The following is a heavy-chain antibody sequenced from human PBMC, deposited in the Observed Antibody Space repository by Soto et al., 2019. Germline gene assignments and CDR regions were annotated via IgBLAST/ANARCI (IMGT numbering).Heavy chain of an antibody. CDR2: ISSSSSTI. D-gene: IGHD1-26*01. CDR3: ARRLLVEATTSFDY. Sequence: EVQLVESGGGLVQPGGSLRLSCAASGFTFSSYSMNWVRQAPGKGLEWGSYISSSSSTIYYADSVKGRFTISRDNAKSFLDLQMDSLRDEDTAVYYCARRLLVEATTSFDYWGQGTLVTVSS. CDR1: GFTFSSYS. V-gene: IGHV3-48*02. J-gene: IGHJ4*02.